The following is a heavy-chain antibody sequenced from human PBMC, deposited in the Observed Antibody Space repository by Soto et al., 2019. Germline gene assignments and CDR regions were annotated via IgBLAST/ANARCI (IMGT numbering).Heavy chain of an antibody. CDR3: ARDFTDSSGPTLGMGV. CDR1: GGPFSDYY. Sequence: PSDSLSQTCADSGGPFSDYYWTWIRQPPGTGLEWIGEINHSGSTNYNPSLKSRVTISVDTSKNQFSLKLTSVTAADTAVYYCARDFTDSSGPTLGMGVWGQGTTVS. D-gene: IGHD6-19*01. J-gene: IGHJ6*02. V-gene: IGHV4-34*01. CDR2: INHSGST.